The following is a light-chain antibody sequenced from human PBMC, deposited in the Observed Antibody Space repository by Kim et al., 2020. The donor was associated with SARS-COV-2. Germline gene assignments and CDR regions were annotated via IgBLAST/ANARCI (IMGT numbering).Light chain of an antibody. V-gene: IGKV2-29*02. CDR3: MQGIHLPAWT. CDR1: KSLLHSDGKTD. Sequence: ASISCKSSKSLLHSDGKTDLYWYLQRPGQSPQLLIYEVDSRFSGVPDRFSGSGSRTDFTLKISRVEAEDVGVYYCMQGIHLPAWTFGQGTKVDIK. J-gene: IGKJ1*01. CDR2: EVD.